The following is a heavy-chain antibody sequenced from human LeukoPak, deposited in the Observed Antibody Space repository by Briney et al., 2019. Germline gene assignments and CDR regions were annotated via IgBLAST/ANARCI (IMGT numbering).Heavy chain of an antibody. J-gene: IGHJ5*02. D-gene: IGHD3-10*01. CDR2: ISSSSSYI. Sequence: GGSLRLSCAASGFTFSSYSMNWVRQAPGKGLEWVSSISSSSSYIYYADSVKGRFTISRDNAKNSLYLQMNSLRAEDTAVYYCARTGTLGNWFDPWGQGTLVTVSS. CDR1: GFTFSSYS. CDR3: ARTGTLGNWFDP. V-gene: IGHV3-21*01.